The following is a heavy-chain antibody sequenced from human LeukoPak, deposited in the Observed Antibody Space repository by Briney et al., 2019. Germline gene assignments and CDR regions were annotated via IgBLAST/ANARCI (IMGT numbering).Heavy chain of an antibody. CDR1: GGSISSYY. D-gene: IGHD6-19*01. CDR3: ASSIIAVAGYFDY. Sequence: SETLSLTCTVSGGSISSYYWSWIRQPPGKGLEWIGYIYYSGSTNYNPSLKSRVAISVDTSKNQFSLKLSSVTAADTAVYYCASSIIAVAGYFDYWGQGTLVTVSS. J-gene: IGHJ4*02. V-gene: IGHV4-59*08. CDR2: IYYSGST.